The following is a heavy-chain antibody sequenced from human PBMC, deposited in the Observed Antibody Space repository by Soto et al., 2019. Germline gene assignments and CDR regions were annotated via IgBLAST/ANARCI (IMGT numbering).Heavy chain of an antibody. CDR2: INSRGDNT. CDR3: SNGLENHYNYDY. Sequence: EVQLLESGGGLVQPGGSLRLSCAASGFTFSNHVMSWVRQAPGKGPEWVSSINSRGDNTYYAGSVRGRFTISRDNSKSTLYLQMNSLRAEDTAVYYCSNGLENHYNYDYWGQGTLVTVSS. D-gene: IGHD3-16*01. CDR1: GFTFSNHV. V-gene: IGHV3-23*01. J-gene: IGHJ4*02.